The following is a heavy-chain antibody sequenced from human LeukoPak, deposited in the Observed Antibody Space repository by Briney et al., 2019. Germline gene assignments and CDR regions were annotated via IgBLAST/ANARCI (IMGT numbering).Heavy chain of an antibody. J-gene: IGHJ6*02. CDR3: AKGYCSSTNCYYYYGMDV. D-gene: IGHD2-2*01. CDR1: GFTFDDYA. V-gene: IGHV3-9*01. Sequence: GGSLRLSCAASGFTFDDYAMHWVRQAPGKGLEWVSGICWNSGSIGYADSVKGRFTISRDNAKNSLYLQMNSLRAEDTALYYCAKGYCSSTNCYYYYGMDVWGQGTTVTVSS. CDR2: ICWNSGSI.